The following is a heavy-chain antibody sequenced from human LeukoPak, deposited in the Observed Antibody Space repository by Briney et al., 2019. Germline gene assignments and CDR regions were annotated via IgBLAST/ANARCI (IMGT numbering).Heavy chain of an antibody. D-gene: IGHD1-26*01. V-gene: IGHV3-21*01. CDR1: GFTFSSYS. Sequence: GGSLRLSCAASGFTFSSYSMNWVRQAPGKGLEWVSSISSSSSYIYYADSVKGRFTISRDNAKNSLYLQMNSLRAEDTAVYYCARGGIVGATPRFDYWGQGTLVTVSS. CDR2: ISSSSSYI. J-gene: IGHJ4*02. CDR3: ARGGIVGATPRFDY.